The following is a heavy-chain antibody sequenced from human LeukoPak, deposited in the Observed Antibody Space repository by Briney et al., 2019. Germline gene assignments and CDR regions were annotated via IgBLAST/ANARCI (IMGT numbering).Heavy chain of an antibody. CDR1: GGSISSYY. CDR3: ARVQLAYSYGLFDN. V-gene: IGHV4-59*08. CDR2: IYSSGTT. Sequence: SETLSLTCSVSGGSISSYYWSWIRQPPGKGLEWIGYIYSSGTTNYNPSLKSRVTIAVDTSKNQFSLKLSSVTAADTAVYYCARVQLAYSYGLFDNWGQGSLVTVSS. J-gene: IGHJ4*02. D-gene: IGHD4-11*01.